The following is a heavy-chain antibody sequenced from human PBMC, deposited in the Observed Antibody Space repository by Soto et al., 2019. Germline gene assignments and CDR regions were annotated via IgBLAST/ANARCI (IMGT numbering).Heavy chain of an antibody. Sequence: SETLSLTCTVSGGSISSYYWSWIRQPPGKGLEWIGYIYYSGSTNYNPSLKSRVTISVDTSKNQFSLKLSSVTAADTAVYYCARRGYYYDSSGYYLWGQGTLVTVSS. CDR2: IYYSGST. J-gene: IGHJ4*02. D-gene: IGHD3-22*01. CDR3: ARRGYYYDSSGYYL. CDR1: GGSISSYY. V-gene: IGHV4-59*08.